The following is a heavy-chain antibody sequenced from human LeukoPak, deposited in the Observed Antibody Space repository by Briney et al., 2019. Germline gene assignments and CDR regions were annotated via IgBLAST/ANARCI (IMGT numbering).Heavy chain of an antibody. V-gene: IGHV4-59*01. Sequence: SETLSLTCTVSGASISSYYWSWIRQPPGKGLEWIGYISYSGNTNNNPSLKSRVTISVDTSKNQFSLKLSSVTAADTAVYYCARGRGLEDYWGQGILVTVSS. CDR3: ARGRGLEDY. CDR1: GASISSYY. J-gene: IGHJ4*02. D-gene: IGHD3/OR15-3a*01. CDR2: ISYSGNT.